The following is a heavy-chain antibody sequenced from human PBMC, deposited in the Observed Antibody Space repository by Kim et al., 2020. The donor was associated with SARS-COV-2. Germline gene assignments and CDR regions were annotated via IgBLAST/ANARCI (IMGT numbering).Heavy chain of an antibody. CDR3: AKARDGGWYGNVDS. CDR1: GFTFHNYA. Sequence: GGSLRLFCVASGFTFHNYAMHWVRQAPAKGLEWVSLVSRDGSGTDYADSVRGRFTISRDNDNNSVILQMNNLRSEDTALYFCAKARDGGWYGNVDSWGQG. D-gene: IGHD6-19*01. V-gene: IGHV3-43*02. J-gene: IGHJ4*02. CDR2: VSRDGSGT.